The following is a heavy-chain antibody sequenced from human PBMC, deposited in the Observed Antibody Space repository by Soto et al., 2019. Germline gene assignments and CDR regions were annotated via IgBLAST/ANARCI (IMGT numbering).Heavy chain of an antibody. V-gene: IGHV4-59*01. Sequence: QVQLQESGPGLVKPSETLSLTCTVSGGSISGYYWSWVRLPPGKGLVWLGYIFYSGSPSYNPSLKSRVTISVGTYNNLVSPKLRSVSAAETAGYYWARELPYGSGSSGMEVWGHGTTVIVSS. D-gene: IGHD3-10*01. CDR1: GGSISGYY. CDR3: ARELPYGSGSSGMEV. CDR2: IFYSGSP. J-gene: IGHJ6*02.